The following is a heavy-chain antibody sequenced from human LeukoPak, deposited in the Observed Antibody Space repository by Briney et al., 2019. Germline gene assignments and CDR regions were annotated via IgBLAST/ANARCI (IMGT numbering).Heavy chain of an antibody. CDR2: IIPIFGTA. V-gene: IGHV1-69*05. J-gene: IGHJ4*02. D-gene: IGHD2-2*01. CDR3: AREDCSSTSCRYTITG. Sequence: GASVKVSCKASGYTFTGYYMHWVRQAPGQGLEWMGGIIPIFGTANYAQKFQGRVTITTDESTSTAYMELSSLRSEDTAVYYCAREDCSSTSCRYTITGWGQGTLVTVSS. CDR1: GYTFTGYY.